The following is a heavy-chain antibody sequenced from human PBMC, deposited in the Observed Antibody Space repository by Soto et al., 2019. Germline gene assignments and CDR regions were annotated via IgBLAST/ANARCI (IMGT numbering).Heavy chain of an antibody. Sequence: PSETLSLTCAVSGGSVSSTQWWTWVRQAPGRGLEWLGDIYHVGITKYNPALKSRVTMSVDKSNNHFSLSLRSVTAADTAVYYCARTSLLRRLKNWFDPWGQGTLVTVSS. CDR2: IYHVGIT. D-gene: IGHD2-15*01. CDR3: ARTSLLRRLKNWFDP. V-gene: IGHV4-4*02. J-gene: IGHJ5*02. CDR1: GGSVSSTQW.